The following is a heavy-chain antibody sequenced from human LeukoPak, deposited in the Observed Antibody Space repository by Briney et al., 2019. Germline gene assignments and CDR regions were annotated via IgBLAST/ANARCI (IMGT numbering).Heavy chain of an antibody. D-gene: IGHD3-10*01. Sequence: SETLSLTCTVSGGSISSYYWSWIRQPPGKGPEWIGSIYHSGSTYYNPSLKSRVTISVDTSKNQFSLKLSSVTAADTAVYYCARDKWFGDRGMDVWGQGTTVTVSS. CDR1: GGSISSYY. CDR3: ARDKWFGDRGMDV. J-gene: IGHJ6*02. V-gene: IGHV4-59*12. CDR2: IYHSGST.